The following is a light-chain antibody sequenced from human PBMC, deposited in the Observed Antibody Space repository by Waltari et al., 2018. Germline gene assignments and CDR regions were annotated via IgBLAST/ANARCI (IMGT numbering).Light chain of an antibody. V-gene: IGLV2-14*03. Sequence: QSALTQPASVSGSPGQSITISCTVTSSDVGGYNYVSWYQQHPGKAPKLMIYDVSNRPSGVSYRFSGSKSGNTASLTISGLQAEDEADYYCSSYTSNNTLEGVFGTGTKVTVL. CDR1: SSDVGGYNY. CDR3: SSYTSNNTLEGV. J-gene: IGLJ1*01. CDR2: DVS.